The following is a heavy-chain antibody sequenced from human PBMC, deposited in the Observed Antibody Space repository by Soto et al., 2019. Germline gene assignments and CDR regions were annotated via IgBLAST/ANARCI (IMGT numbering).Heavy chain of an antibody. Sequence: QVQLVESGGGVVQPGKSLRLSCAASRFTFSNYAVHWVRQAPGKGLDWVALISYDGDNKYYADSVKGRFTISRDNPRNRLYLQMNCLSAEDTVVYYCARELCGLGYVGMAVWGQGHRVNVS. D-gene: IGHD3-16*01. CDR3: ARELCGLGYVGMAV. CDR2: ISYDGDNK. V-gene: IGHV3-30-3*01. CDR1: RFTFSNYA. J-gene: IGHJ6*02.